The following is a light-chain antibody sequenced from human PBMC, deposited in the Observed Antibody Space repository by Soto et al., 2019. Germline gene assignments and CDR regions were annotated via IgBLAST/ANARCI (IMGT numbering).Light chain of an antibody. J-gene: IGKJ3*01. V-gene: IGKV3-11*01. CDR3: QQRSNWPPFT. Sequence: ESVLTQSPGTLSLSPGERATLSCRASQSVSTSYLAWYQQKPGQAPRLLIFDASNRATGIPARFSGSGSGTEFTLTISSLEPEDFAVYYCQQRSNWPPFTFGPGTKVDIK. CDR1: QSVSTSY. CDR2: DAS.